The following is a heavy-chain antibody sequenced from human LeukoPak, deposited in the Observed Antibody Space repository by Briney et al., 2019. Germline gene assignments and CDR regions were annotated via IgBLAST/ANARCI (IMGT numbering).Heavy chain of an antibody. Sequence: ASVKVSCKASGGTFSSYAISWVRQAPGQGLEWMGRIIPILGIANYAQKFQGRVTITADKSTSTAYMELSSLRSEDTAVYYCARDTRDGNRGLAFDYWGQGTLVTVSS. CDR2: IIPILGIA. J-gene: IGHJ4*02. CDR3: ARDTRDGNRGLAFDY. V-gene: IGHV1-69*04. CDR1: GGTFSSYA. D-gene: IGHD5-24*01.